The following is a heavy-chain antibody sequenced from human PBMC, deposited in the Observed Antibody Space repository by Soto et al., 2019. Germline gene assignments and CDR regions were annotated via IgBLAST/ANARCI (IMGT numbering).Heavy chain of an antibody. D-gene: IGHD3-22*01. J-gene: IGHJ5*01. CDR3: ARDRYFYDSRGYYRTLDS. Sequence: SETLSLTCTVSGCSISSYYWSWIRQPPGKGLEWIGYIFHTGITDYNPSVKSRVTISIDKSRNLFSLNLTSVTAADTAVYYCARDRYFYDSRGYYRTLDSWGQGTLVTVSS. CDR1: GCSISSYY. CDR2: IFHTGIT. V-gene: IGHV4-59*01.